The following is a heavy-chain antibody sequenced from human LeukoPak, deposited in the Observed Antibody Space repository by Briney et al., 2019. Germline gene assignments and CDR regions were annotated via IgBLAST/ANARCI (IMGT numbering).Heavy chain of an antibody. CDR1: GYTFTGYY. Sequence: ASVKVSCKASGYTFTGYYMHWVRQAPGQGLEWMGWINPNSGGTNYAQKFQGRVTMTRDTSISTAYMELSRLGSDDTAVYYCARPRYCSGGSCSYYFDYWGQGTLVTVSS. J-gene: IGHJ4*02. V-gene: IGHV1-2*02. D-gene: IGHD2-15*01. CDR2: INPNSGGT. CDR3: ARPRYCSGGSCSYYFDY.